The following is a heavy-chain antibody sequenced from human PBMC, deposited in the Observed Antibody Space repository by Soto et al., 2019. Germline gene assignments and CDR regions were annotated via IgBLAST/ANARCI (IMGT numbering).Heavy chain of an antibody. CDR3: TRVSSSPGFHYYYYGMDV. J-gene: IGHJ6*02. V-gene: IGHV3-49*03. Sequence: GGSLRLSCTASGFTFGDYAMSWFRQAPGKGLEWVGFIRSKAYGGKTEYAASVKGRFTISRDDSKSIAYLQMNSLKTEDTAVYYCTRVSSSPGFHYYYYGMDVWGQGTTVTVSS. CDR1: GFTFGDYA. CDR2: IRSKAYGGKT. D-gene: IGHD6-13*01.